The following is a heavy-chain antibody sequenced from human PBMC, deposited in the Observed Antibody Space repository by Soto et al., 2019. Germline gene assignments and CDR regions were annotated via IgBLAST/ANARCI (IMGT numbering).Heavy chain of an antibody. D-gene: IGHD2-15*01. J-gene: IGHJ6*04. CDR2: MNPNSGNT. CDR1: GYTFTSYD. Sequence: XSVKVSCKASGYTFTSYDINWVRQATGQGLEWMGWMNPNSGNTGYAQKFQGRVTMTRNTSISTAYMELSSLRSEDTAVYYCARVGYCSGGSCYSFYYYYGMEVWGKGTTVTAPQ. CDR3: ARVGYCSGGSCYSFYYYYGMEV. V-gene: IGHV1-8*01.